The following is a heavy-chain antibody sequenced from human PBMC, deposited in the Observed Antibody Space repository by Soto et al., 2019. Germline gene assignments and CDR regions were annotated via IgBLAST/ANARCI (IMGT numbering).Heavy chain of an antibody. V-gene: IGHV1-18*01. CDR1: GYTFTSYG. CDR2: ISAYNGNT. D-gene: IGHD3-10*01. J-gene: IGHJ4*01. Sequence: ASVKVSCKASGYTFTSYGISWVRQAPGQGLEWMGWISAYNGNTNYAQKLQGRVTMTTDTSTSTAYMELRSLRSDDTAVYYCASEGYSTNGVCFTRFTMDRGVINPFDYW. CDR3: ASEGYSTNGVCFTRFTMDRGVINPFDY.